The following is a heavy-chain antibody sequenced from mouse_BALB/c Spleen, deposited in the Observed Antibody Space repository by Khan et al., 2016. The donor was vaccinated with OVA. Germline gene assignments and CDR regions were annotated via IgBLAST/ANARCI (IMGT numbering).Heavy chain of an antibody. V-gene: IGHV1-63*02. Sequence: QVQLKQSGAELVRPGTSVKMSCKAAGYTFTNYWIGWVKQRPGHGLEWIGDIYPGSGNTNYNEKFKGKATLTADTSSSTAYMQLSSLTSEDSAIYYCARPYYDGSSYDTMDDWGQETSVTVSS. CDR3: ARPYYDGSSYDTMDD. J-gene: IGHJ4*01. CDR2: IYPGSGNT. D-gene: IGHD1-1*01. CDR1: GYTFTNYW.